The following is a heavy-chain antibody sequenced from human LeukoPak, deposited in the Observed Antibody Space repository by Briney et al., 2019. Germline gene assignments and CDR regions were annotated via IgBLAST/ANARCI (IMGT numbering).Heavy chain of an antibody. J-gene: IGHJ2*01. CDR1: GGPLSSSNHY. CDR3: ARLTAIAARPIDL. D-gene: IGHD6-6*01. Sequence: SETLSLTCTVSGGPLSSSNHYWGWIRQPPGKGLEWIGTIYYSGSTYYNPSLKSRVTISVDTSKNQFSLKLSSVTAADTAVYYCARLTAIAARPIDLWGRGTLVTVSS. CDR2: IYYSGST. V-gene: IGHV4-39*01.